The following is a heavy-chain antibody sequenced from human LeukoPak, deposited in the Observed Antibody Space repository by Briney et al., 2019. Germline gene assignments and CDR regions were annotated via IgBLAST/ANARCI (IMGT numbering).Heavy chain of an antibody. J-gene: IGHJ4*02. CDR2: ISGSGDST. CDR3: ARDSDVPFDY. CDR1: GFTFSNYA. D-gene: IGHD3-16*01. V-gene: IGHV3-23*01. Sequence: PGGSLRLSCAASGFTFSNYAMRWVRQAPGKGLEWVSGISGSGDSTYYADSVKGRFTISRDNAKNSLYLQMNSLRAEDTAVYYCARDSDVPFDYWGQGTLVTVSS.